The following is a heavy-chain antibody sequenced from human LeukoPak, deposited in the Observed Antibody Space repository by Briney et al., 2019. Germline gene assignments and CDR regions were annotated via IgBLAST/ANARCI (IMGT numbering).Heavy chain of an antibody. D-gene: IGHD3-10*01. CDR2: IKQDASEK. CDR3: ARDGWRFGELSDY. CDR1: GFTFSNYW. V-gene: IGHV3-7*04. Sequence: GGPLRLSCAASGFTFSNYWMSWVRQAPGKGLEWVANIKQDASEKYYVNSVKGRFTIFRDNAKNSLNLQMNSLRPEDTAVYYCARDGWRFGELSDYWGQGTLVTVSS. J-gene: IGHJ4*02.